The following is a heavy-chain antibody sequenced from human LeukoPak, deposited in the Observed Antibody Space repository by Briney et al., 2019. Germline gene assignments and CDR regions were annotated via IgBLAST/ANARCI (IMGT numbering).Heavy chain of an antibody. CDR1: GGSFSGYY. Sequence: PSETLSLTCAVYGGSFSGYYWSWIRQPPGKGLEWIGEINHSGSTNYNPSLKSRVTISVDTSKNQFSLKLSSVTAADTAVYYCARGVVAATLHFQHWGQGTLVTVSS. CDR2: INHSGST. J-gene: IGHJ1*01. V-gene: IGHV4-34*09. CDR3: ARGVVAATLHFQH. D-gene: IGHD2-15*01.